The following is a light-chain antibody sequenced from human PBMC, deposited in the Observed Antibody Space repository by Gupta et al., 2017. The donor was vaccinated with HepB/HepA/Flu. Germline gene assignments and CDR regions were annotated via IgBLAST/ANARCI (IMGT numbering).Light chain of an antibody. CDR2: DVS. V-gene: IGLV2-14*03. CDR3: SSYTSSSTLYV. Sequence: QSALTQPASVSGSPGRSITISCPGTSSDVGGYNYVSWYQQHPGKAPKLMIYDVSNRPSGVSNRFSGPKSGNTASLTISGLQAEDEADYYCSSYTSSSTLYVFGTGTKVTVL. CDR1: SSDVGGYNY. J-gene: IGLJ1*01.